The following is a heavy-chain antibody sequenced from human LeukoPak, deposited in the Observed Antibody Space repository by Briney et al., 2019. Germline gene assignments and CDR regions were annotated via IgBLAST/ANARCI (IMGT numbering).Heavy chain of an antibody. Sequence: SETLSLTCTVSGGSISSYYWSWIRQPPGEGLEWIGSIYYSGSTYYNPSLKSRVTISVDTSKNQFSLKLSSVTAADTAVYYCARLASITIFGVAPFMDVWGKGTTVTVSS. CDR2: IYYSGST. D-gene: IGHD3-3*01. CDR3: ARLASITIFGVAPFMDV. J-gene: IGHJ6*03. CDR1: GGSISSYY. V-gene: IGHV4-59*05.